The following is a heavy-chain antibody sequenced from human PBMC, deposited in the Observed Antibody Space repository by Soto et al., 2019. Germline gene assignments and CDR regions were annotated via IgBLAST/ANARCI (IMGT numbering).Heavy chain of an antibody. J-gene: IGHJ4*02. CDR1: GFTFSDFW. Sequence: EVQLVESGGGLVQPGGSLRLSCAASGFTFSDFWMNWVRQAPGKGLEWVAYINTDGSEKNYVDSVKGRFIISRDNAENSLYLHMNSLRAEDTAVYYCARTPRLLDSWGQGTLDTVSS. V-gene: IGHV3-7*01. D-gene: IGHD6-6*01. CDR2: INTDGSEK. CDR3: ARTPRLLDS.